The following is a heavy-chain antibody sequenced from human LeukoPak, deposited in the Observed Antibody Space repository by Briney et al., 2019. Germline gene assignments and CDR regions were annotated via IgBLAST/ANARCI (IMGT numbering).Heavy chain of an antibody. D-gene: IGHD3-22*01. Sequence: SVKVSCKASGGTFSSYAISWVRQAPGQGLEWMGGIIPIFGTANYAQKFQGRVTITADESTSTAYMELSSLRSEDTAVYYCAREISLDYDSSGYYYGYYYYGMDVWGQGTTVTVSS. V-gene: IGHV1-69*13. CDR1: GGTFSSYA. J-gene: IGHJ6*02. CDR2: IIPIFGTA. CDR3: AREISLDYDSSGYYYGYYYYGMDV.